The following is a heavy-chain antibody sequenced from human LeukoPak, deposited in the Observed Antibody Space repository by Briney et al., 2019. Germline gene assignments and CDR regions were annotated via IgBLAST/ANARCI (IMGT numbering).Heavy chain of an antibody. Sequence: SVKVSCKASGASFSSYAISWVRQAPGQGLEWMGRIIPIFGTPNYAQRFQGRVTITADIVSSTAYMEVNNLTSENTAVYFCAKQGALRQDYYMDVWGNGTTVTVSS. J-gene: IGHJ6*03. V-gene: IGHV1-69*06. CDR1: GASFSSYA. CDR2: IIPIFGTP. CDR3: AKQGALRQDYYMDV.